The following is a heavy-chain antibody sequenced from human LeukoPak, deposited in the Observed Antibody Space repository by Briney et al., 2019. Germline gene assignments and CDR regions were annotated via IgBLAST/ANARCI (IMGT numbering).Heavy chain of an antibody. J-gene: IGHJ4*02. CDR3: AGNYGPYYFDY. CDR2: IWYDGSNK. CDR1: GFTFSNYG. V-gene: IGHV3-33*01. D-gene: IGHD3-10*01. Sequence: PGGSLRLSCAASGFTFSNYGMHWVRQAPGKGLEWVAVIWYDGSNKYYADSVKGRFTISRDNSKNTLYLQMNSLRAEDPAVYYCAGNYGPYYFDYWGQGTLVTVSS.